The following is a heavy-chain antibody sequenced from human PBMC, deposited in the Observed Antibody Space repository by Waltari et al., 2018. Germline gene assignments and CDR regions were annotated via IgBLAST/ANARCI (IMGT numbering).Heavy chain of an antibody. D-gene: IGHD1-26*01. CDR1: GFTFSSYG. J-gene: IGHJ4*02. Sequence: QVQLVESGGGVVQPGRSLRLSCAASGFTFSSYGMHWVRQAPGKGREWVAVIWYDGSNKYYADSVKGRFTISRDNSKNTLYLQMNSLRAEDTAVYYCARGGPNFDYWGQGTLVTVSS. V-gene: IGHV3-33*01. CDR3: ARGGPNFDY. CDR2: IWYDGSNK.